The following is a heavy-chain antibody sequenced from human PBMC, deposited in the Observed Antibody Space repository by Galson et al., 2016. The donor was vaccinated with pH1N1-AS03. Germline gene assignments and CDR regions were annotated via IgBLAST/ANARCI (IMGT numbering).Heavy chain of an antibody. CDR2: LNPDSGNT. D-gene: IGHD2-15*01. CDR3: ARGGVDCSGPARSGTLRFDP. Sequence: SVKVSCKASGYTFTTYDINWVRQAPGQGLEWMGWLNPDSGNTGYAPSFQGRVTITRDTSISTAYMELRSLSSEDTAVYYCARGGVDCSGPARSGTLRFDPWGQGTLVTVSS. J-gene: IGHJ5*02. V-gene: IGHV1-8*03. CDR1: GYTFTTYD.